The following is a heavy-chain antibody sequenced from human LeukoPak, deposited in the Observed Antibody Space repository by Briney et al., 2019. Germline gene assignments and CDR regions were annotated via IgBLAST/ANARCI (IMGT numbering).Heavy chain of an antibody. CDR3: ARHKVAGYSSSWYRY. V-gene: IGHV1-18*01. CDR2: ISAYNGNT. CDR1: GYTFTSNG. J-gene: IGHJ4*02. Sequence: ASVKVSCKSSGYTFTSNGISWVRQAPGQGLGWMGWISAYNGNTNYAQKLQGRVTMTTDTSTSTAYMELRSLRSDDTAVYYCARHKVAGYSSSWYRYWGQGTLVTVSS. D-gene: IGHD6-13*01.